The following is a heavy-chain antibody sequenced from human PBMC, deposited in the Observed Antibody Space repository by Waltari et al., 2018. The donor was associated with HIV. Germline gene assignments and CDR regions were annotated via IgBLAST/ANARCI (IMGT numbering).Heavy chain of an antibody. D-gene: IGHD3-10*01. Sequence: QVQLQESGPGLVHPSQTLSLTCSVSGGSMTSANYFWNWIRQPAGKEPEWIGRIYNSGSTNYHPSHKSRVTMSVDTSKNPFSLKLASLSASDTAVYYCARGSTAEYLDFWGPGAQITVSS. CDR2: IYNSGST. V-gene: IGHV4-61*02. CDR1: GGSMTSANYF. CDR3: ARGSTAEYLDF. J-gene: IGHJ4*02.